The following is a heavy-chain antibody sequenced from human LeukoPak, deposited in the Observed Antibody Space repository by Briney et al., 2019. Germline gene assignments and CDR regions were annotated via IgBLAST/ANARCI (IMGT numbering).Heavy chain of an antibody. CDR3: ARDRDWAFDY. D-gene: IGHD3/OR15-3a*01. CDR2: IGGTI. V-gene: IGHV3-48*01. CDR1: GFTLSSYS. J-gene: IGHJ4*02. Sequence: PGGSLRLSCAASGFTLSSYSMNWVCQSPGKGLEWVSYIGGTISYADSVRGRFTISRDNAKNSLYLQMNSLGPEDTAVYYCARDRDWAFDYWGQGTLVTVSS.